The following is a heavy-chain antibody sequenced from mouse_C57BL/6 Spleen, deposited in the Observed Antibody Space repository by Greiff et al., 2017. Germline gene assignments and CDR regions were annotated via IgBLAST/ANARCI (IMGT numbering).Heavy chain of an antibody. CDR3: AREGGSYYDYSFDY. J-gene: IGHJ2*02. V-gene: IGHV2-9-1*01. CDR1: GFSLTSYA. CDR2: IWTGGGT. D-gene: IGHD2-4*01. Sequence: VHLVESGPGLVAPSQSLSITCTVSGFSLTSYAISWVRQPPGKGLEWLGVIWTGGGTNYNSALKSRLSISKDNAKSQVFLKMNSLQTDDTARYYCAREGGSYYDYSFDYWGQGTSLTVSS.